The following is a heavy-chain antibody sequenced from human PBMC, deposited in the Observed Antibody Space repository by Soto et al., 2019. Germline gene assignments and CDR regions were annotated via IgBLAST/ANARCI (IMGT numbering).Heavy chain of an antibody. CDR3: ARVER. V-gene: IGHV3-30-3*01. Sequence: QVQLVESGGGVVQPGRSLRLSCAASGFTFSSYGMHWVRQAPGKGLEWVAVISYDGSNKYYADSVKGRFTISRDNSKNTLYLQMNSLRAEDTAVYYCARVERWGQGTLVTVSS. CDR2: ISYDGSNK. CDR1: GFTFSSYG. D-gene: IGHD1-1*01. J-gene: IGHJ4*02.